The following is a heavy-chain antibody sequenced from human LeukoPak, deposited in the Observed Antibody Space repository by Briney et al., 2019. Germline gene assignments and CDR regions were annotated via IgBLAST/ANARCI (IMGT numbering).Heavy chain of an antibody. V-gene: IGHV4-34*01. CDR1: GRSFSGYY. J-gene: IGHJ4*02. CDR3: ARGRSPVD. CDR2: INHSGST. Sequence: SETLSLTCAVYGRSFSGYYWNWIRRPPGKGLEWVGEINHSGSTNYNPSLKSRVTISIDTSKTQFSLKLTSVTAADTAVYYCARGRSPVDWGQGTLVTVSS. D-gene: IGHD2-15*01.